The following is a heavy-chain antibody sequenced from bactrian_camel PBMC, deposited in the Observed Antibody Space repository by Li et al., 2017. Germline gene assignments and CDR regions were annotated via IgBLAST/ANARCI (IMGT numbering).Heavy chain of an antibody. D-gene: IGHD5*01. J-gene: IGHJ4*01. CDR3: AAERLPPSACDMEWSRRVSGWGGWTNDDY. CDR2: IYTTVSDT. Sequence: VQLVESGGGSVQAGGSVRLSCVTSGFTEDGFYVAWIRQAPGKEREGVASIYTTVSDTYYYADSVKGRFTISQDNAKNTVYLQMNNLNPADTAMYYCAAERLPPSACDMEWSRRVSGWGGWTNDDYWGQGTQVTVS. V-gene: IGHV3S63*01. CDR1: GFTEDGFY.